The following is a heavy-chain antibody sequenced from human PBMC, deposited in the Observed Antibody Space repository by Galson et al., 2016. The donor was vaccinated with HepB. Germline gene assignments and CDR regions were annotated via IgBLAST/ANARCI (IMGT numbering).Heavy chain of an antibody. J-gene: IGHJ4*02. CDR1: GFTFSSYG. V-gene: IGHV3-30*18. CDR3: AKVGPITVGLARYFDS. CDR2: TTFDGVNQ. D-gene: IGHD4-23*01. Sequence: SLRLSCAASGFTFSSYGMPWVRQAPGKGLEWVALTTFDGVNQYYADSVKGRFTISRDTSKNTLYLQMNSLKVEDTAVYYCAKVGPITVGLARYFDSWGQGTLVTVSS.